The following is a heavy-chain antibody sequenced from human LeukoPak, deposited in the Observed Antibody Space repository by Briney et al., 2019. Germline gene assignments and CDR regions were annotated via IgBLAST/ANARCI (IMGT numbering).Heavy chain of an antibody. Sequence: GGSLRLSCAASGFIFSNYAMAWVRQAPGKGLEWVSAITGTAYKTYYADSVKGRFTISRDNSNNTLYLQMNTLRAEDTAIYYCAKNLRGNYDTLTAFDPWGPGTLVTVSS. CDR3: AKNLRGNYDTLTAFDP. CDR1: GFIFSNYA. CDR2: ITGTAYKT. J-gene: IGHJ5*02. D-gene: IGHD3-9*01. V-gene: IGHV3-23*01.